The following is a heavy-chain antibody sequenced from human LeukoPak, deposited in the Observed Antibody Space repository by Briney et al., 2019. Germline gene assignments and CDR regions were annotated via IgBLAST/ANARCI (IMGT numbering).Heavy chain of an antibody. CDR2: INEDGSGK. D-gene: IGHD4-17*01. J-gene: IGHJ4*02. CDR3: ARAVTSTEGY. CDR1: GFTFNIYA. Sequence: GGSLRLSCAASGFTFNIYAMSWVRQAPGKGLEWVGSINEDGSGKHYVDSVKGRFTISRDNAQKSVYLEMNSLRAEDTAVYYCARAVTSTEGYWGQGTLVTVSS. V-gene: IGHV3-7*03.